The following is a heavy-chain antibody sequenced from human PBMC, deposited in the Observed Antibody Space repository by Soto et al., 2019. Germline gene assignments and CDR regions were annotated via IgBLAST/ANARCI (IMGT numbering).Heavy chain of an antibody. J-gene: IGHJ4*02. CDR3: ARRGSGSDYAY. CDR1: GFTFSSYA. D-gene: IGHD1-26*01. CDR2: ISGSGGST. V-gene: IGHV3-23*01. Sequence: EVQLLESGGGLVQPGGSLRLSCAASGFTFSSYAMRWVRQAPGKGLEWVSAISGSGGSTYYADSVKGRFTISRDNSKNTVYRQMSSLRGEGPAVYYFARRGSGSDYAYWGQGTLVTVSS.